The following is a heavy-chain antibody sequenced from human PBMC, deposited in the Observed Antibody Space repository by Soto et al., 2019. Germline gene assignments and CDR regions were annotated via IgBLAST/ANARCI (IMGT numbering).Heavy chain of an antibody. CDR1: GFTVSSNY. D-gene: IGHD2-15*01. J-gene: IGHJ6*03. V-gene: IGHV3-66*01. Sequence: GGSLRLSCAASGFTVSSNYMSWVRQAPGKGLEWVSVIYSGGSTYYADSVKGRFTISRDNSKNTLYLQMNSLRAEDTAVYYCARDQEGYCSGGSCYPPHYYYYMDVWGKGTTVTVSS. CDR3: ARDQEGYCSGGSCYPPHYYYYMDV. CDR2: IYSGGST.